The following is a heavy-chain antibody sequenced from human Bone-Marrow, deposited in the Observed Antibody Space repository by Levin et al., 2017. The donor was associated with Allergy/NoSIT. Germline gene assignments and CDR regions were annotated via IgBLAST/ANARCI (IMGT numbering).Heavy chain of an antibody. Sequence: GGSLRLYCAASGFTFSSYGLHWVRQAPGKGLEWLAVISYDGSNKIYGDSVKGRFTISRDNSKNTLYLQINSLRVEDTAVYYCAKDSHYYYYYMDVWGKGTTVTVSS. CDR3: AKDSHYYYYYMDV. J-gene: IGHJ6*03. CDR2: ISYDGSNK. CDR1: GFTFSSYG. V-gene: IGHV3-30*18.